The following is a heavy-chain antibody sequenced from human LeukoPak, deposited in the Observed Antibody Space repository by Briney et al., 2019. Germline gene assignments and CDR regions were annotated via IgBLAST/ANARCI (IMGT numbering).Heavy chain of an antibody. CDR3: ARDSASGWYRGDYDY. J-gene: IGHJ4*02. CDR2: INWNGVST. Sequence: GGSLRLSCAASGFTFDDYGMSWVRQAPGKGLEWVSGVSAINWNGVSTGYADSVKGRFTVSRDNAKNSLYLQMNSLRAEDTAFYFCARDSASGWYRGDYDYWGQGTLVTVSS. D-gene: IGHD6-19*01. V-gene: IGHV3-20*04. CDR1: GFTFDDYG.